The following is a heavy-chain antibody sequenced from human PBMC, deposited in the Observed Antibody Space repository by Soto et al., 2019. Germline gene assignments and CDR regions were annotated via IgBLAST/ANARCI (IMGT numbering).Heavy chain of an antibody. CDR1: GFTFSSYA. CDR2: ISGSGGST. V-gene: IGHV3-23*01. J-gene: IGHJ4*01. Sequence: EVQLLESGGGLVQPGGSLRLSCAASGFTFSSYAMSWVRQAPGKGLEWVSAISGSGGSTYYADSVKGRFTISRDNSKNTLYLQINRLRAEDTAVYYCATGGYYDILTGYYIENWGHGTLVTVSS. CDR3: ATGGYYDILTGYYIEN. D-gene: IGHD3-9*01.